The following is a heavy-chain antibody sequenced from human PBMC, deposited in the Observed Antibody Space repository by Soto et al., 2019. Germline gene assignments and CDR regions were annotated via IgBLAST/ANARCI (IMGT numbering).Heavy chain of an antibody. V-gene: IGHV4-61*01. CDR1: GGSVSDKTYY. J-gene: IGHJ4*02. D-gene: IGHD4-17*01. CDR2: VYYSGTT. CDR3: ARTTAVPNSLRSRYFFDY. Sequence: QVQLQESGPGLLKPSETLSLTCSVSGGSVSDKTYYWSWIRQPPGKRLEWIGYVYYSGTTNYNPSLKSRVTISVDLSKNQFSLRLSSVTTADTALYYCARTTAVPNSLRSRYFFDYWGQRTLVTVSS.